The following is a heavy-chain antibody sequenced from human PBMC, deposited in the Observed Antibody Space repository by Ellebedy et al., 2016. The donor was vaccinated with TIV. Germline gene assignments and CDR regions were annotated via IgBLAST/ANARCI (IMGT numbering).Heavy chain of an antibody. CDR3: ARDLGGRITIFGVVIRGMGV. D-gene: IGHD3-3*01. V-gene: IGHV3-30-3*01. J-gene: IGHJ6*02. CDR2: ISYDGNNK. Sequence: GGSLRLSCAASGFTFSSYAMHWVRQAPGKGLEWVTVISYDGNNKYYADSVKGRFTISRDNSKNTLYLQMNSLRAEDTAVYYCARDLGGRITIFGVVIRGMGVWGQGTTVTVSS. CDR1: GFTFSSYA.